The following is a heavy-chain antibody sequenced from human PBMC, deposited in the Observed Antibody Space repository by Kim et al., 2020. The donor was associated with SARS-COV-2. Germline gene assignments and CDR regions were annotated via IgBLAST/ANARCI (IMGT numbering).Heavy chain of an antibody. CDR2: GGST. J-gene: IGHJ4*02. CDR3: AKDSDLVN. D-gene: IGHD2-21*01. V-gene: IGHV3-23*01. Sequence: GGSTYYADSVKGRFTISRDNSKNTLYLQMNSLRAEDTAVYYCAKDSDLVNWGQGTLVTVSS.